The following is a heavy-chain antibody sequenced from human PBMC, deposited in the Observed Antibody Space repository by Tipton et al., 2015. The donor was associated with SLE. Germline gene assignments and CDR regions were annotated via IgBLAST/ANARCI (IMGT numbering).Heavy chain of an antibody. J-gene: IGHJ6*02. Sequence: TLSLTCAVYGGSFSDYYWSWIRQPPGKGLEWIGEISHSGNTIYSPSLKSRVTILIDTSKNQFSLMLSSVTAADTAVYYCATLVGDYESGDYGMDVWGQGTSVTVSS. D-gene: IGHD4-17*01. CDR2: ISHSGNT. CDR3: ATLVGDYESGDYGMDV. V-gene: IGHV4-34*01. CDR1: GGSFSDYY.